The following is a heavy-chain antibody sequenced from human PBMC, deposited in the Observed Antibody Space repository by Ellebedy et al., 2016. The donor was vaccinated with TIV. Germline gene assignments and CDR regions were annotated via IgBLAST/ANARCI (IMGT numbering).Heavy chain of an antibody. J-gene: IGHJ4*02. Sequence: PGGSLRLSCKGSGYSFTSYWIGWVRQMPGKGLEWMGNIYPGDSNTAYSPSFQGQVPISADKSIRSAYLQWSSLKASDTAMYYCVRGPLGYCSGGSCSADYWGQGTLVSVSS. CDR2: IYPGDSNT. D-gene: IGHD2-15*01. CDR3: VRGPLGYCSGGSCSADY. CDR1: GYSFTSYW. V-gene: IGHV5-51*01.